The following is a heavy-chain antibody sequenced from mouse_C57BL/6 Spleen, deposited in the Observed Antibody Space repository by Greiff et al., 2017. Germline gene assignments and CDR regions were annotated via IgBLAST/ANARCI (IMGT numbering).Heavy chain of an antibody. CDR1: GFTFSDYG. CDR2: ISSGSSTI. V-gene: IGHV5-17*01. D-gene: IGHD6-1*01. Sequence: EVQVVESGGGLVKPGGSLKLSCAASGFTFSDYGMHWVRQAPEKGLAWVAYISSGSSTIYYADTVKGRFTISRDNAKNTLFLQMTSLRSEDTAMYYCARLLPHWYFDVWGTGTTVTVSS. CDR3: ARLLPHWYFDV. J-gene: IGHJ1*03.